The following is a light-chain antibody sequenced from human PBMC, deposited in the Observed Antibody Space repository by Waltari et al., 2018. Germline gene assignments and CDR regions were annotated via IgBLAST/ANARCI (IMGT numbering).Light chain of an antibody. CDR3: QQYNRWPPIT. CDR1: QSVSSN. J-gene: IGKJ5*01. Sequence: VVLTQSPATLSVSPGESAIISCRASQSVSSNLACYQQKPGQAPRLLIYDASTRATSIPAKFRGSGSGTEFTLTINSLQSEDSATYYCQQYNRWPPITFGQGTRLEIK. CDR2: DAS. V-gene: IGKV3-15*01.